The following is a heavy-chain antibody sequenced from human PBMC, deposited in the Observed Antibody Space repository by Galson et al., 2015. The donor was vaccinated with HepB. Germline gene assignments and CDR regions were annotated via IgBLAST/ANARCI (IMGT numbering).Heavy chain of an antibody. J-gene: IGHJ4*02. CDR2: ISGSGAFT. CDR1: GFNFKSHT. Sequence: SLRLSCAASGFNFKSHTMNWVRQAPGKGLEWVSAISGSGAFTYYAASVKGRFTISRDNSTTTLYLHMTSLRVEDTAIYYCAKDSASGSYLPTYFDYWGQGALVTVSS. CDR3: AKDSASGSYLPTYFDY. D-gene: IGHD1-26*01. V-gene: IGHV3-23*01.